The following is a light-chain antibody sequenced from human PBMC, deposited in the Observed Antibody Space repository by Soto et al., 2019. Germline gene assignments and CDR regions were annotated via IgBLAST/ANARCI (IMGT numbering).Light chain of an antibody. J-gene: IGKJ1*01. Sequence: EIVLTQSPGTLSLSPGERATLSCRASQSVSSNFAWYQQKPGQGPRLLIYGASTRATGIPARFSGSGSGTEFTLTISSLQSEDFALYYCQQYNIWPQTFGQGTKVDIK. CDR1: QSVSSN. CDR2: GAS. V-gene: IGKV3-15*01. CDR3: QQYNIWPQT.